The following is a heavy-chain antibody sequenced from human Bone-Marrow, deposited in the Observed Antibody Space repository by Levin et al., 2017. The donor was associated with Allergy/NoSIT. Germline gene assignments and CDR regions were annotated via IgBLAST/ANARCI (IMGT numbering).Heavy chain of an antibody. CDR2: IYHSGST. J-gene: IGHJ4*02. CDR1: GGSISSSNW. V-gene: IGHV4-4*02. D-gene: IGHD6-13*01. CDR3: ARVDRSSPSVHFDY. Sequence: RSQTLSLTCAVSGGSISSSNWWSWVRQPPGKGLEWIGEIYHSGSTNYNPSLKSRVTISVDKSKNQFSLKLSSVIAADTAVYYCARVDRSSPSVHFDYWGQGTLVTVSS.